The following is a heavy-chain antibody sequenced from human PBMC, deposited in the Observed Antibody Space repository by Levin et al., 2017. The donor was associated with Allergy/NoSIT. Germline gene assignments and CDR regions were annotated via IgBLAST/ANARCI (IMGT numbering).Heavy chain of an antibody. Sequence: SQTLSLTCSVSGASISVGGYFWSWIRHHPGKGLEWIGYIHYSGPTYYNPSLKSRLSISVDTSKNQFFLKLSSVTAADTAVYYCARDGVLCSSSSCYRGGNDHWGPGTLVTVSS. CDR1: GASISVGGYF. CDR3: ARDGVLCSSSSCYRGGNDH. J-gene: IGHJ4*02. CDR2: IHYSGPT. D-gene: IGHD2-2*02. V-gene: IGHV4-31*03.